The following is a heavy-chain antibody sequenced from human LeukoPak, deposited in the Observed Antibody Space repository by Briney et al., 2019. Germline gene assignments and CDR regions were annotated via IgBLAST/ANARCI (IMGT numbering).Heavy chain of an antibody. D-gene: IGHD2-15*01. CDR2: INWNGGST. CDR1: GFTFINYS. CDR3: ARGSGWDYYYMDV. V-gene: IGHV3-20*04. Sequence: PGGSLRLSCTASGFTFINYSMNWVRQAPGKGLEWVSGINWNGGSTGYADSVKGRFTISRDNAKNSLYLQMNSLRAEDTALYYCARGSGWDYYYMDVWGKGTTVTVSS. J-gene: IGHJ6*03.